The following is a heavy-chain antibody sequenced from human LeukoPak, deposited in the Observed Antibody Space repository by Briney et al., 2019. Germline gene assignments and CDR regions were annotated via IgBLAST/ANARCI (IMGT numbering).Heavy chain of an antibody. D-gene: IGHD3-22*01. CDR2: IIPIFGTA. CDR1: GGTFSSYA. Sequence: ASVKVSFKASGGTFSSYAISWVRQAPGQRLGRMGGIIPIFGTANYAQKFQGRVTITTDESTSTAYMELSSLRSEDTAVYYCARASGPGIVVVIPLGYWGQGTLVTVSS. J-gene: IGHJ4*02. V-gene: IGHV1-69*05. CDR3: ARASGPGIVVVIPLGY.